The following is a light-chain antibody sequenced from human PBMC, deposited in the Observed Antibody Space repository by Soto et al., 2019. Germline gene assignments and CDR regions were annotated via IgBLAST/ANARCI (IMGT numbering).Light chain of an antibody. V-gene: IGLV2-14*03. Sequence: QSVLTQPASVSGSPGQSITISCTGTSSGVVGYNYVSWYRHHPGKAPKLMIFDVSNRPSGVSNRFSGSKSGNTASLTISGLQPEDEADYYCSSYTTSNTRQIVFGTGTKVTVL. CDR2: DVS. J-gene: IGLJ1*01. CDR1: SSGVVGYNY. CDR3: SSYTTSNTRQIV.